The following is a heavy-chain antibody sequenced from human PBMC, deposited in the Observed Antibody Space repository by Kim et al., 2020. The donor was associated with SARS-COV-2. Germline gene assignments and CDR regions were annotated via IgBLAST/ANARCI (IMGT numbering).Heavy chain of an antibody. CDR3: AKTEMDFQYYYTMEV. D-gene: IGHD5-12*01. J-gene: IGHJ6*02. V-gene: IGHV3-23*05. CDR2: VSSSGSTT. CDR1: GFTFSHYA. Sequence: GGSLRLSCVVSGFTFSHYAMTWVRQAPGKGLEWVSAVSSSGSTTYYSDSVKGRFVISRDNSKNTLYLKMNSLRDEDTGVYFCAKTEMDFQYYYTMEVWGQGTTVTVS.